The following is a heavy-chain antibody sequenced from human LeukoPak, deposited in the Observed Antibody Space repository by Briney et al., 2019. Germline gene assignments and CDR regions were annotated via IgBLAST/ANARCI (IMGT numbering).Heavy chain of an antibody. D-gene: IGHD6-6*01. CDR2: IGTVDDT. J-gene: IGHJ4*02. Sequence: GGSLRLSCAASGFSFSTYDMHWVRQATGKGLEWVSAIGTVDDTYYSDSVKGRFTISRDNSKNTLYLQMNSLRAEDTAVYYCASDIAARGYWGQGTLVTVSS. CDR3: ASDIAARGY. V-gene: IGHV3-13*01. CDR1: GFSFSTYD.